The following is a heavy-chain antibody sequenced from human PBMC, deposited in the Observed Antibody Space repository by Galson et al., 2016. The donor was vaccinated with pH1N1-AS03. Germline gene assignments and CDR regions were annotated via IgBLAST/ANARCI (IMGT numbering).Heavy chain of an antibody. V-gene: IGHV1-18*01. CDR1: GYTFTSYG. D-gene: IGHD2-15*01. CDR2: ISPYNGRT. J-gene: IGHJ6*02. Sequence: SVKVSCKASGYTFTSYGIGWVRQAPGQGLEWMGWISPYNGRTEYAQKLQGRVTMTTDTSTSTAYIELRSLISDDTAMYYCARAFCIGGSCYDYFYYAVDVWGQGPTLTVPS. CDR3: ARAFCIGGSCYDYFYYAVDV.